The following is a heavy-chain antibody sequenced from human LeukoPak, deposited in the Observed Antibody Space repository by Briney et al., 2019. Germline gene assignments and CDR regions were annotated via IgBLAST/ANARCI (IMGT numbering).Heavy chain of an antibody. CDR1: GYTFTGYY. V-gene: IGHV1-2*02. Sequence: VASVKVSCKASGYTFTGYYMHWVRQAPGQGLEWMGWINPNSGGTNYAQKFQGRVTMTRDTSISTAYMELSRLRSDDTAVYYCATLYDILTGYYKGYFDYWGQGTLVTVSS. CDR2: INPNSGGT. J-gene: IGHJ4*02. D-gene: IGHD3-9*01. CDR3: ATLYDILTGYYKGYFDY.